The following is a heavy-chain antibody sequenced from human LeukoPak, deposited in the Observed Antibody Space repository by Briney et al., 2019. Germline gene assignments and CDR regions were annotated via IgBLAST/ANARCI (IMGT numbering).Heavy chain of an antibody. Sequence: GGSLRLSCAASGFTFNSYGMHWVRQAPGKGLEWVAFIRYDGSYKYYADSVKGRFTISRDDSMDTLYLQMNSLRAEDTAVYYCAELGITMIGGVWGKGTTVTISS. CDR3: AELGITMIGGV. J-gene: IGHJ6*04. V-gene: IGHV3-30*02. CDR2: IRYDGSYK. CDR1: GFTFNSYG. D-gene: IGHD3-10*02.